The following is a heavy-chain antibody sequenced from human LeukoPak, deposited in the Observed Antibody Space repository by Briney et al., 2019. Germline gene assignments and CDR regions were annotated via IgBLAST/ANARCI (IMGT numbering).Heavy chain of an antibody. D-gene: IGHD3-3*01. J-gene: IGHJ4*02. Sequence: GASVKVSCKASGYTFTCYYMHWVRQAPGQGREWMGWINPNSGGTNYAQKFQGRVTMTRDTSISTAYMELSRLRSDDTAVYYCARGQRITIFGVAIHYWGQGTLVTVSS. V-gene: IGHV1-2*02. CDR1: GYTFTCYY. CDR2: INPNSGGT. CDR3: ARGQRITIFGVAIHY.